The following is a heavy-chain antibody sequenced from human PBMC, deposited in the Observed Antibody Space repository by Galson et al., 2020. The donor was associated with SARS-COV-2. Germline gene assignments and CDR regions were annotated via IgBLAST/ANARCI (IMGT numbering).Heavy chain of an antibody. V-gene: IGHV7-4-1*02. CDR3: ARASIGPRGPYYDFWSGYGFHSYYYYGMDV. CDR2: INTTTGNP. Sequence: ASVKVSCKASGYTFTSYAMNWVRQAPGQGLEWMGWINTTTGNPTYAQGFTGRFVFSLDTSVSTAYLQISSLKAEDTAVYYCARASIGPRGPYYDFWSGYGFHSYYYYGMDVWGQGTTVTVSS. CDR1: GYTFTSYA. D-gene: IGHD3-3*01. J-gene: IGHJ6*02.